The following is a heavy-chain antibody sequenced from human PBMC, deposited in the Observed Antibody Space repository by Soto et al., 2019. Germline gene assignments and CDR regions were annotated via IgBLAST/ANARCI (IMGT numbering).Heavy chain of an antibody. CDR2: ISSNGVGT. Sequence: EVQLAESGGGLAQPGGSLRLSCAASGFTLSGYAMDWVRQAPGKGLEYVSGISSNGVGTYYANSVQGRFTISRDHSNNTVYLQMGSLRPEDMAVYYCARRARPDFYYMDVWGKGTTVTVSS. CDR1: GFTLSGYA. D-gene: IGHD6-6*01. CDR3: ARRARPDFYYMDV. J-gene: IGHJ6*03. V-gene: IGHV3-64*01.